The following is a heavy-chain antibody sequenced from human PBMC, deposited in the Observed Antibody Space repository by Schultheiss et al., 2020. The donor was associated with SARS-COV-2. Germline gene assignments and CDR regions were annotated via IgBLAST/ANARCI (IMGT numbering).Heavy chain of an antibody. CDR1: GGSISSGGYS. V-gene: IGHV4-30-2*01. CDR2: IYNSGST. CDR3: ASSLLWFRELGWFDP. D-gene: IGHD3-10*01. J-gene: IGHJ5*02. Sequence: SQTLSLTCAVSGGSISSGGYSWSWIRQPPGKGLEWIGYIYNSGSTYYNPSLKSRVTISVDRSKNQFSLKLSSVTAADTAVYYCASSLLWFRELGWFDPWCQGTLVTVSS.